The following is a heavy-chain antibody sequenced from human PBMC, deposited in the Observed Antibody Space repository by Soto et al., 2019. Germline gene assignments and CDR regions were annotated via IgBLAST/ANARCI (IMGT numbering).Heavy chain of an antibody. CDR1: GCSIINHY. CDR3: ARQGFGSLHGLVDV. V-gene: IGHV4-59*08. CDR2: ISHSGST. D-gene: IGHD3-10*01. J-gene: IGHJ6*02. Sequence: SETLSLTCTVSGCSIINHYCSWFRQPPGKGLEWIGYISHSGSTSYNPSLMSRVTMSVDTSKTQFSLMLDSVTATDTAVYYCARQGFGSLHGLVDVWGQGTTVTVSS.